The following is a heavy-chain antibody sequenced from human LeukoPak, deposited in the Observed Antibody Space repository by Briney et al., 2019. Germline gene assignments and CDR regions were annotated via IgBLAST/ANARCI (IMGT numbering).Heavy chain of an antibody. CDR2: ISYDGSNK. D-gene: IGHD6-19*01. J-gene: IGHJ4*02. CDR3: ARGGSSGWYSIGTCDY. Sequence: PGGSLRLSCAASGFTFSSYAMHWVRQAPGKGLEWVAVISYDGSNKYYADSVKGRFTISRDNSKNTLYLQMNSLRAEDTAVYYCARGGSSGWYSIGTCDYWGQGTLVTVSS. V-gene: IGHV3-30-3*01. CDR1: GFTFSSYA.